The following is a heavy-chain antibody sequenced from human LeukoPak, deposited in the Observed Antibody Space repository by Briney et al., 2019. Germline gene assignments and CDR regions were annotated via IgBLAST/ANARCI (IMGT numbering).Heavy chain of an antibody. CDR3: AREVGQWLEYYYYYYGMDV. Sequence: PGGSLRLSCAASGFTFSTYGMHWVRQAPGKGLEWVAVIWYDGSNKYYAESVKGRFTISRDNSKNTLYLQMNSLRAEDTAVYYCAREVGQWLEYYYYYYGMDVWGQGTTVTVSS. D-gene: IGHD6-19*01. CDR1: GFTFSTYG. CDR2: IWYDGSNK. J-gene: IGHJ6*02. V-gene: IGHV3-33*01.